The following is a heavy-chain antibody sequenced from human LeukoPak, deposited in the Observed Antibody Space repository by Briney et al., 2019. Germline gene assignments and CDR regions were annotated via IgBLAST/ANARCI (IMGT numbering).Heavy chain of an antibody. CDR3: ARHIRSSWPDY. V-gene: IGHV4-30-2*01. Sequence: PSQTLSLTCTVSGGSISSGGYYWSWIRQPPGKGLEWIGYIYHSGSTYYNPSLKSRVTISVDRSKNQFSLKLSSVTAADTAVYYCARHIRSSWPDYWGQGTLVTVSS. J-gene: IGHJ4*02. CDR2: IYHSGST. D-gene: IGHD6-13*01. CDR1: GGSISSGGYY.